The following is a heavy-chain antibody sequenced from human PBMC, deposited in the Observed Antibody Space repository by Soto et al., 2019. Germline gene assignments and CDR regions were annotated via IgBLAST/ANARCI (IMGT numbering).Heavy chain of an antibody. J-gene: IGHJ4*02. CDR3: ARSESTIVPFDY. CDR2: INAGNGNT. Sequence: QVQLVQSGAEVKKPGASVKVSCKASGYTFTSYAMHWMRQAPGQRLEWMGWINAGNGNTKFSQKFQGRVTNTCDTTASAVYMELSSLRSEDTAVYYCARSESTIVPFDYWGQGTLVTVSS. CDR1: GYTFTSYA. D-gene: IGHD3-16*02. V-gene: IGHV1-3*01.